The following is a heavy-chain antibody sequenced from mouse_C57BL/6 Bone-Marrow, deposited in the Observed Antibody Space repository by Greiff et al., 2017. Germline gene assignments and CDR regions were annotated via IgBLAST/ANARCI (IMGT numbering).Heavy chain of an antibody. D-gene: IGHD1-1*01. J-gene: IGHJ4*01. CDR1: GYTFTSYW. CDR3: AGAHCYGSHYYYAMDY. CDR2: IDPSDSYT. Sequence: VQLQQPGAELVRPGTSVKLSCKASGYTFTSYWMHWVKQRPGQGLEWIGVIDPSDSYTNYNQKFKGKDTLTVDTSSSTAYMQLSSLTSEDSAVYYCAGAHCYGSHYYYAMDYWGQGTSVTVSS. V-gene: IGHV1-59*01.